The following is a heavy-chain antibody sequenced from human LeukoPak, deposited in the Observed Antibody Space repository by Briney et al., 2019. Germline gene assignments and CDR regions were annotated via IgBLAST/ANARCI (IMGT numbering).Heavy chain of an antibody. CDR2: ISNTGTTI. Sequence: PSETLSLTCGVSGGSVISTNWWTWVRQAPGKGLEWVSYISNTGTTIYYADSVKGRFTISRDNAKNSLYLQMNSLRAEDTAAYYCARGGAADYWGQGTLVTVSS. CDR3: ARGGAADY. D-gene: IGHD1-26*01. CDR1: GGSVISTN. V-gene: IGHV3-48*03. J-gene: IGHJ4*02.